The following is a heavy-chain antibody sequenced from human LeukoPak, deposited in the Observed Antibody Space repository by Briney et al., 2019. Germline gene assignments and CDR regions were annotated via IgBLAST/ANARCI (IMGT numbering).Heavy chain of an antibody. CDR3: ARGGYCSSTSCSLGGFDY. V-gene: IGHV3-48*01. J-gene: IGHJ4*02. CDR2: ISSSSSAI. D-gene: IGHD2-2*01. Sequence: PGGSLRLSCAASEFSFSTYSMNWVRQAPGKGLEWVSYISSSSSAIHYADSVKGRFTISRDNAKNSLYLQMNSLRAEDTAVYYCARGGYCSSTSCSLGGFDYWGQGTLVTVSS. CDR1: EFSFSTYS.